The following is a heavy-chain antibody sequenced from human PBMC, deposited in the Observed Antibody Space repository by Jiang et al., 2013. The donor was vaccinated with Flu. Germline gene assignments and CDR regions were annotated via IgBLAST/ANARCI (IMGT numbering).Heavy chain of an antibody. V-gene: IGHV7-4-1*02. CDR3: ARVIPSLSSSSLNYYYYGMDV. J-gene: IGHJ6*02. D-gene: IGHD6-6*01. Sequence: SGYTFTDNAMNWVRRAPGQGLEWMGWINTNTWEPNVSPEGFTGRFVFSLDTSVSTAYLQISSLKAEDTAVYYCARVIPSLSSSSLNYYYYGMDVVGPKGPRSPSP. CDR2: INTNTWEP. CDR1: GYTFTDNA.